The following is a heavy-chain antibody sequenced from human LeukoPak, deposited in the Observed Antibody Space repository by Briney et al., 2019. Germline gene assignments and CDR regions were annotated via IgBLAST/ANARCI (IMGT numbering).Heavy chain of an antibody. Sequence: ASVKVSCKASGYTFTSYDINWVRPATGQGLEWMGWMNPNSGNTGYAQKFQGRVTMTRNTSISTAYMELSSLRSEDTAVYYCARGDTVTSLLYYYYYGMDVWGQGTTVTVSS. CDR2: MNPNSGNT. CDR3: ARGDTVTSLLYYYYYGMDV. J-gene: IGHJ6*02. V-gene: IGHV1-8*01. D-gene: IGHD4-17*01. CDR1: GYTFTSYD.